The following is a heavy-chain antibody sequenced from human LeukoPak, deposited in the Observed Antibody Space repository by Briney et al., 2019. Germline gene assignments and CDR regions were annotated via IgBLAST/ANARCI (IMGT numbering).Heavy chain of an antibody. V-gene: IGHV4-39*01. Sequence: SETLSLTCTVSGGSISSSSYYWGWIRQPPGKGLEWIGSNSGSTYYNPSLESRVTISVDTSKNQFSLKLTAVTAADTAVYYCARNSAVATSRSWFDPWGQGTLVTVSS. J-gene: IGHJ5*02. CDR1: GGSISSSSYY. CDR2: NSGST. CDR3: ARNSAVATSRSWFDP. D-gene: IGHD6-19*01.